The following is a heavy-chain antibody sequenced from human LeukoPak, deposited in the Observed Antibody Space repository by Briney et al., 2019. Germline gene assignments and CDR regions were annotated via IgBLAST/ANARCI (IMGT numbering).Heavy chain of an antibody. CDR2: ISSSGGST. Sequence: GGSLRLSCAASGFTLSRYTMHWVRQAPGKGLEYVSAISSSGGSTYYANSVKGRFTIPRDNSKNTLYLQMGSLGAEDTAEYYGGQERDTAMVTIDYWGQGTLVTVSS. CDR1: GFTLSRYT. CDR3: GQERDTAMVTIDY. D-gene: IGHD5-18*01. V-gene: IGHV3-64*01. J-gene: IGHJ4*02.